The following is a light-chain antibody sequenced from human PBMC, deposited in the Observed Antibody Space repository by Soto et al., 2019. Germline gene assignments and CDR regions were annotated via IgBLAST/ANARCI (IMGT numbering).Light chain of an antibody. CDR2: EVS. J-gene: IGLJ2*01. V-gene: IGLV2-14*01. CDR1: SSDVGGYNY. CDR3: SSYTSSSTPVV. Sequence: QSALTQPASVSGSPGQSITISCTGTSSDVGGYNYVSWYQQHPGKAPQLMIYEVSNRPSGVSNRFSGSKSGNTASLTISGLQAEDEADYDCSSYTSSSTPVVFGGGTKVTVL.